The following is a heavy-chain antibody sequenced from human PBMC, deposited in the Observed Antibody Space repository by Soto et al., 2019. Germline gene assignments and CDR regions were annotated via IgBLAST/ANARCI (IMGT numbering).Heavy chain of an antibody. CDR1: GGSISNYY. Sequence: QVQLQESGPGLVKPSETLSLTCSVSGGSISNYYWNWIRQPPGKGLEWVGYVFYTGSTEYNPSLKSRVTISVDTSKNQFSLNLRSVTAADTAVYYCAYSGIYAWFDPWGQGTLVTVSS. V-gene: IGHV4-59*01. CDR2: VFYTGST. D-gene: IGHD3-16*01. CDR3: AYSGIYAWFDP. J-gene: IGHJ5*02.